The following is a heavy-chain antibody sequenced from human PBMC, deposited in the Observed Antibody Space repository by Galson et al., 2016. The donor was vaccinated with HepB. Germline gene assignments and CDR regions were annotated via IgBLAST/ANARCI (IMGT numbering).Heavy chain of an antibody. CDR1: GFTFSSST. D-gene: IGHD4/OR15-4a*01. CDR2: ISGSGGRT. Sequence: SLRLSCAASGFTFSSSTVGWVRQAPGKGLEWVSAISGSGGRTYYADSMKGRFTISRDNSKKTLYLQMNSLRAEDTAVYYCAKDRDDGPYYYYYMDVWGKGTTITVSS. J-gene: IGHJ6*03. CDR3: AKDRDDGPYYYYYMDV. V-gene: IGHV3-23*01.